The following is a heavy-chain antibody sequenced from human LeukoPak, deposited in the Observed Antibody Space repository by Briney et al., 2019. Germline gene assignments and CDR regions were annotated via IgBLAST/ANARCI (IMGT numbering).Heavy chain of an antibody. CDR1: GGSFSGYY. CDR2: INHSGST. Sequence: SETLSLTCAVFGGSFSGYYWSWIRQPPGKGLEWIGEINHSGSTNYNPSLKSRVTISVDTSKNQFSLKLSSVTAADTAVYYCARGPSPDYWGQGTLVTVSS. J-gene: IGHJ4*02. CDR3: ARGPSPDY. V-gene: IGHV4-34*01.